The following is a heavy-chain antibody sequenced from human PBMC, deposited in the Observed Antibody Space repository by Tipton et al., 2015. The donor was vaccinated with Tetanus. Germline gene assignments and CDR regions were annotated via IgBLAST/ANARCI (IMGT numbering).Heavy chain of an antibody. D-gene: IGHD4-11*01. CDR3: AKLKSRDDSSAIEH. J-gene: IGHJ4*02. CDR1: GFTFSDYT. Sequence: GSLRLSCAASGFTFSDYTMAWVRQAPREGLEWVSTISGGGHNTHYADSVQGRFTISRDNSKNTMYLQMNSLRAEDTATYYCAKLKSRDDSSAIEHWGQGTLVTVSS. CDR2: ISGGGHNT. V-gene: IGHV3-23*01.